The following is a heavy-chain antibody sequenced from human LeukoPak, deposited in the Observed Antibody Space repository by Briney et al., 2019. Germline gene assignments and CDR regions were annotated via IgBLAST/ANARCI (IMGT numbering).Heavy chain of an antibody. D-gene: IGHD3-22*01. J-gene: IGHJ4*02. CDR2: IYYSGST. Sequence: SETLSLTCTVSGVSINSYYWSWIRQPPGKGLEWIGYIYYSGSTNYNPSLNSRVTISVDTSKNQVSLKLSSVTAADTAVYYCARDDSNYSDSSGFDSWGQGTLVTVSS. V-gene: IGHV4-59*01. CDR1: GVSINSYY. CDR3: ARDDSNYSDSSGFDS.